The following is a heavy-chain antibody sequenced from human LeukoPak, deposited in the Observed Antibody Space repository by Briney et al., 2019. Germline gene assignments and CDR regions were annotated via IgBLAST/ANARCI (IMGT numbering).Heavy chain of an antibody. CDR2: INAGNGNT. J-gene: IGHJ6*03. Sequence: GASVKVSCKASGYTFTSYAMHWVRQAPGQRLEWMGWINAGNGNTKYSQEFQGRVTITRDTSASTAYMELSSLRSEDMAVYYCARGGVNTMLRGVIRYYYMDVWGKGTTVTISS. CDR3: ARGGVNTMLRGVIRYYYMDV. D-gene: IGHD3-10*01. CDR1: GYTFTSYA. V-gene: IGHV1-3*03.